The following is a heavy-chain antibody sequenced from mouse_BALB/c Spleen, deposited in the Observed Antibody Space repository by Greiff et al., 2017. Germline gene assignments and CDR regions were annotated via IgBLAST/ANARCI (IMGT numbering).Heavy chain of an antibody. D-gene: IGHD1-1*01. CDR2: IYPGSGNT. V-gene: IGHV1-77*01. Sequence: QLQQSGAELARPGASVKLSCKASGYTFTDYYINWVKQRTGQGLEWIGEIYPGSGNTYYNEKFKGKATLTADKSSSTAYMQLSSLTSEDSAVYFCARGVATDYAMDYWGQGTSVTVSS. J-gene: IGHJ4*01. CDR3: ARGVATDYAMDY. CDR1: GYTFTDYY.